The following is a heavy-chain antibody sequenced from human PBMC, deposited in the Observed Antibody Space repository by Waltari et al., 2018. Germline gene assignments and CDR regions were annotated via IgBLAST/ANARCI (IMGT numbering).Heavy chain of an antibody. CDR2: MNPNSGNT. D-gene: IGHD3-3*01. CDR3: ARGKGYYDFWSGYLRGWFDP. Sequence: QVQLVQSGAEAKKPGASVKVSCKASGYTFTSYDINWVRQATGQGLEWMGWMNPNSGNTGYAQKFQGRVTMTRNTSISTAYMELSSLRSEDTAVYYCARGKGYYDFWSGYLRGWFDPWGQGTLVTVSS. J-gene: IGHJ5*02. CDR1: GYTFTSYD. V-gene: IGHV1-8*01.